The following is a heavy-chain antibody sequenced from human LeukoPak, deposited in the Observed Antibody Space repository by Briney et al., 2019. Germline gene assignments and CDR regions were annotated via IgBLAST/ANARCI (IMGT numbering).Heavy chain of an antibody. Sequence: SETLSLTCTVSGGSISSYYWSWIRQPAGKGLEWIGRIYTSGSTNYNPSLKSRVTMSVDTSKNQFSLKLSSVTAADTAVYYCARVKGYCSSTSCSYFDYWGQGTLVTVSS. CDR2: IYTSGST. CDR1: GGSISSYY. D-gene: IGHD2-2*01. CDR3: ARVKGYCSSTSCSYFDY. J-gene: IGHJ4*02. V-gene: IGHV4-4*07.